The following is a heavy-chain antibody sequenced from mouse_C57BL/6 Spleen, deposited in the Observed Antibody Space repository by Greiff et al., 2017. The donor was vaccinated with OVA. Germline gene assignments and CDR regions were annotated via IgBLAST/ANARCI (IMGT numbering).Heavy chain of an antibody. D-gene: IGHD2-4*01. Sequence: VQLQQSGPGLVQPSQSLSITCTVSGFSLTSYGVHWVRQSPGKGLEWLGVIWSGGSTDYNAAFISRLSISKDNSKSQVFFKMNSLQADDTAIYYCAREEDDYPFAYWGQGTLVTVSA. CDR1: GFSLTSYG. CDR2: IWSGGST. CDR3: AREEDDYPFAY. V-gene: IGHV2-2*01. J-gene: IGHJ3*01.